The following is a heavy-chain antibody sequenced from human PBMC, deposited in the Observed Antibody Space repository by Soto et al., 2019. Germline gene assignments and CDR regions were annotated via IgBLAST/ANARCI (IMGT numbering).Heavy chain of an antibody. Sequence: EVQLVESGGGLVQPGGSLRLSCAASGFTVSSNYMSWVRQAPGKGLGWVSVIYSGGSTYYANSVKGRFTISRDNSKNTLYLQMNSLRAEDTAVYYCARDFVHGDHPEYFQHWGQGTLVTVSS. J-gene: IGHJ1*01. CDR1: GFTVSSNY. D-gene: IGHD4-17*01. CDR2: IYSGGST. V-gene: IGHV3-66*01. CDR3: ARDFVHGDHPEYFQH.